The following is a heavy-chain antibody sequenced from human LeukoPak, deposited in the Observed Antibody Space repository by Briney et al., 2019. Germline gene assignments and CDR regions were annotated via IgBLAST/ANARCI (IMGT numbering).Heavy chain of an antibody. D-gene: IGHD5-12*01. Sequence: ASVKVSCKASGGTLSSYAISWVRQAPGQGLEWMGGIIPIFGTANYAQKFQGRVTITADESTSTAYMELSSLRSEDTAVYYCASLWGSKQVATEGWGQGTLVTVSS. CDR3: ASLWGSKQVATEG. CDR2: IIPIFGTA. J-gene: IGHJ4*02. CDR1: GGTLSSYA. V-gene: IGHV1-69*01.